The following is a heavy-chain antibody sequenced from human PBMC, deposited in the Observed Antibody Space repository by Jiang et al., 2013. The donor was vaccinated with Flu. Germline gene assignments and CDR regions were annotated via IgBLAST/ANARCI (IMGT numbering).Heavy chain of an antibody. V-gene: IGHV4-59*01. CDR2: IYYNENT. CDR1: GDSISTYY. Sequence: ETLSLTCTVSGDSISTYYWSWIRQPPGKGLEWIGYIYYNENTNYNPSLKSRVTISVDTSRNQFSLRLSSVTAADTAVYYCARDRRHSYGRYFDYWGQGALVTVSS. CDR3: ARDRRHSYGRYFDY. J-gene: IGHJ4*02. D-gene: IGHD5-18*01.